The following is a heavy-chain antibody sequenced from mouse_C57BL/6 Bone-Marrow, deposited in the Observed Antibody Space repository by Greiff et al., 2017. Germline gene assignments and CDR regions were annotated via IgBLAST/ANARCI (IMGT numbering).Heavy chain of an antibody. D-gene: IGHD1-1*01. CDR2: IYPGSGST. V-gene: IGHV1-55*01. CDR3: ARGPLYYYGSSYFDV. Sequence: VQLQQPGAELVKPGASVKMSCKASGYTFTSYWITWVKQRPGQGLEWIGDIYPGSGSTNYNEKFKSKATLTVDTSSSTAYMQLSSLTSEDSAVYYCARGPLYYYGSSYFDVWGTGTTVTVSS. CDR1: GYTFTSYW. J-gene: IGHJ1*03.